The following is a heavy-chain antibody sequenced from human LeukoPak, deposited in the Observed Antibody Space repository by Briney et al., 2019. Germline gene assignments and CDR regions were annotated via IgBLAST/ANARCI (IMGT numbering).Heavy chain of an antibody. Sequence: GGSLRLSCAASGFTFSSYSMNWVRQAPGKGLEWVSYISSSSSTIYYADSVKGRFTISRDNAKNSLYPQMNSLRAEDTAVYYCAKARAVVVITTGASFDYWGQGTLVTVSS. CDR2: ISSSSSTI. V-gene: IGHV3-48*04. D-gene: IGHD3-22*01. CDR1: GFTFSSYS. CDR3: AKARAVVVITTGASFDY. J-gene: IGHJ4*02.